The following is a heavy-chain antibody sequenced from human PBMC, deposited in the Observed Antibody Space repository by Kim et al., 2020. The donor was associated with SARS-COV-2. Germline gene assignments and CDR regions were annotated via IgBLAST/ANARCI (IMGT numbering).Heavy chain of an antibody. D-gene: IGHD4-17*01. CDR3: ARPGDYGDYLGVFDY. J-gene: IGHJ4*02. V-gene: IGHV5-51*01. Sequence: PAFQGRVTISADKSISTAYLQWSSLKASDTAMYYCARPGDYGDYLGVFDYWGQGTLVTVSS.